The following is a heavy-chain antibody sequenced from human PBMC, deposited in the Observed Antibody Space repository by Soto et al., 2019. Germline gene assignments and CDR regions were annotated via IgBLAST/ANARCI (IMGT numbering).Heavy chain of an antibody. V-gene: IGHV3-23*01. CDR2: VSVSGGTT. CDR3: AKDGNKQQWSKFDY. D-gene: IGHD2-8*01. J-gene: IGHJ4*02. CDR1: GFTFSSYA. Sequence: EVQLLESGGGLVQPGGSLRLSCVASGFTFSSYAMNWVRQAPGKGLEWVSTVSVSGGTTYYADSVKGRFTISRDNSKNTVYLQMNSLRAEDTAAYHCAKDGNKQQWSKFDYWGQGTLVTVSS.